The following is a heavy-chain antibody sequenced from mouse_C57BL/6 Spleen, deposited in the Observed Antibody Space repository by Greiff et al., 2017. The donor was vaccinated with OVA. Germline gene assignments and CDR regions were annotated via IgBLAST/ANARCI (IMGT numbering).Heavy chain of an antibody. CDR1: GYAFSSSW. CDR2: IYPGDGDT. V-gene: IGHV1-82*01. D-gene: IGHD1-1*01. CDR3: ASRSGSSSHWYFDV. Sequence: VHLVESGPELVKPGASVKISCKASGYAFSSSWMNWVKQRPGKGLEWIGRIYPGDGDTNYNGKFKGKATLTADKSSSTAYMQLSSLTSEDSAVYFCASRSGSSSHWYFDVWGTGTTVTVSS. J-gene: IGHJ1*03.